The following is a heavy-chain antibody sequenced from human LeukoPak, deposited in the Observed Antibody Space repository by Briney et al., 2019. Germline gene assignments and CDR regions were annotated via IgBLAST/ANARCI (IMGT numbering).Heavy chain of an antibody. Sequence: SVKVSCKASGGTFSDYGISWVRQAPGQGLEWMARIIPMLDIANYEQKFQGRVTVTADKSTSTVHMEFSSLRSEDTAVYYCARERVVMGEMWSYKWFDPWGQGSLVTVSS. CDR1: GGTFSDYG. J-gene: IGHJ5*02. D-gene: IGHD3-16*01. CDR3: ARERVVMGEMWSYKWFDP. CDR2: IIPMLDIA. V-gene: IGHV1-69*04.